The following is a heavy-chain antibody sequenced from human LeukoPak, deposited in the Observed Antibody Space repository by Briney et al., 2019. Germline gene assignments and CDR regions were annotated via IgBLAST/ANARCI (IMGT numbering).Heavy chain of an antibody. Sequence: GGSLRLSCAASGFTISSKYMTWVRQAPGKGLEWVSVFHGGGDTYYADSVKGRFTISRDNSKNTLYLQMNSLRAEDTAVYYCARSSDSSGWVDYWGQGTLVTVSS. CDR1: GFTISSKY. D-gene: IGHD6-19*01. CDR2: FHGGGDT. V-gene: IGHV3-66*02. CDR3: ARSSDSSGWVDY. J-gene: IGHJ4*02.